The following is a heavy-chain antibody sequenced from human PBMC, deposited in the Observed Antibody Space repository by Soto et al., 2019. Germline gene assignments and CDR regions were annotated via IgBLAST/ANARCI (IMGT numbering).Heavy chain of an antibody. CDR1: GFTFSSYS. J-gene: IGHJ4*02. CDR2: ISSSSTTI. CDR3: ARGSPFLP. Sequence: GGSLRLSCAASGFTFSSYSMNWVRQAPGKGLEWVSYISSSSTTIYYTDSVKGRFTISRDNAKNSLYLQMSSLRDEDTAVYYCARGSPFLPWGQGTLVPVSS. V-gene: IGHV3-48*02.